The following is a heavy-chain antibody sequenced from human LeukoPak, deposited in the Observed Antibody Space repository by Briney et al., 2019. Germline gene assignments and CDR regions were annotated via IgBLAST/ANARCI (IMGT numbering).Heavy chain of an antibody. D-gene: IGHD1-14*01. Sequence: ASVKVSCKASGGTFSSYAISWVRQAPGQGLEWMGGIIPIFGTANYAQKFQGRVTITTDESTSTAYMELRSLRSDDTAVYYCARDSGSGLDIWGQGTMVTVSS. CDR2: IIPIFGTA. CDR3: ARDSGSGLDI. V-gene: IGHV1-69*05. J-gene: IGHJ3*02. CDR1: GGTFSSYA.